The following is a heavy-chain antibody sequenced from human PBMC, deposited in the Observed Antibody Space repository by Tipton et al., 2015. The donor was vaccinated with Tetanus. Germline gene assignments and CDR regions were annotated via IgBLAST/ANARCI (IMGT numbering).Heavy chain of an antibody. CDR3: ARDRGVSRGVDY. CDR1: GGSIRGGGYY. V-gene: IGHV4-31*03. Sequence: TLSLTCTVSGGSIRGGGYYWSWIRQHPEKGLEWIGYIYYTGNTYYNPSLKSRVTISVDMSKNQFSLKLRSVTAADTAVYYCARDRGVSRGVDYWGQGTLVTVSS. D-gene: IGHD3-10*01. J-gene: IGHJ4*02. CDR2: IYYTGNT.